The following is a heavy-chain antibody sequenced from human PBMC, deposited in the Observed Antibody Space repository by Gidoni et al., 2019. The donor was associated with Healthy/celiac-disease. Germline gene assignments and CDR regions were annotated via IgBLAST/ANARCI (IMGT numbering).Heavy chain of an antibody. J-gene: IGHJ6*02. V-gene: IGHV3-64D*06. D-gene: IGHD6-13*01. Sequence: EVQLVESGGGLVQPGGSLRLSCSASGFTFSRYAMHWVRQAPGKGLEYVSAISSNGGSTYYADSVKGRFTISRDNSKNTLYLQMSSLRAEDTAVYYCVKTQTLASSWGYYYYYGMDVWGQGTTVTVSS. CDR2: ISSNGGST. CDR3: VKTQTLASSWGYYYYYGMDV. CDR1: GFTFSRYA.